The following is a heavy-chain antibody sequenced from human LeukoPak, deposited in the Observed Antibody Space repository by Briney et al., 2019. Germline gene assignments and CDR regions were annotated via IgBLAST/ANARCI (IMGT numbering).Heavy chain of an antibody. Sequence: PGGSLRLSCAASGFTFSTSEMNWVRQAPGKGLAWISYISSRGRTIFYADSVNGRFIISRDNAKNSLYLQMNSLRAEDTAVYYCARDSGGHNYALDGFDIWGQGTMVTVSS. CDR1: GFTFSTSE. D-gene: IGHD5-24*01. CDR3: ARDSGGHNYALDGFDI. V-gene: IGHV3-48*03. J-gene: IGHJ3*02. CDR2: ISSRGRTI.